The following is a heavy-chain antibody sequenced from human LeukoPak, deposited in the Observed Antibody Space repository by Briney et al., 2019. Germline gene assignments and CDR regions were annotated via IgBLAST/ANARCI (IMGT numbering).Heavy chain of an antibody. CDR3: AKGSRDGGYSYGDKFDY. V-gene: IGHV3-9*01. CDR2: LSWNSGSI. Sequence: PGRSLRLSCAASGFTFDDYAMHWVRQAPGKGLEWVSGLSWNSGSIGYADSVKGRFTISRDNAKNSLYLQMNSLRAEDTALYYCAKGSRDGGYSYGDKFDYWGQGTLVTVSS. J-gene: IGHJ4*02. D-gene: IGHD5-18*01. CDR1: GFTFDDYA.